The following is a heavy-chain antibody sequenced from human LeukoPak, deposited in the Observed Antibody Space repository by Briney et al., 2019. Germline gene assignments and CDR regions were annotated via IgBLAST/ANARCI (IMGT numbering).Heavy chain of an antibody. D-gene: IGHD1-26*01. CDR2: IDRNSYI. Sequence: GGSLRLSCAASGFTFSIYSMNWVRQAPGKGLEWVSSIDRNSYIYYADSVKGRFTISRDNAENSLYLQMNSLRAEDTAVYYCARSLGATTTWGYFDYWGQGTLVTVSS. CDR1: GFTFSIYS. CDR3: ARSLGATTTWGYFDY. V-gene: IGHV3-21*01. J-gene: IGHJ4*02.